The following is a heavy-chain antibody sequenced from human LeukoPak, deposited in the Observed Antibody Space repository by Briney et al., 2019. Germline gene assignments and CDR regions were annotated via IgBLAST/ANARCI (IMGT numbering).Heavy chain of an antibody. Sequence: GGSLRLSCAASGFTYSSYSMNWVRQAPGKELEWVSSISSSSSYIYYADSVKGRFTISRDNAKNSLYLQMNSLRAEDTAVYYRARDPRDYYGSGRPFDYWGQGTLVTVSS. CDR3: ARDPRDYYGSGRPFDY. D-gene: IGHD3-10*01. CDR1: GFTYSSYS. V-gene: IGHV3-21*01. J-gene: IGHJ4*02. CDR2: ISSSSSYI.